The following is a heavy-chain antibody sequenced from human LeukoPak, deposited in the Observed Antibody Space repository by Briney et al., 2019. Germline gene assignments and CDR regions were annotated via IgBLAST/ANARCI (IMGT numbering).Heavy chain of an antibody. CDR3: ARAQWEWYPYYYYMDV. Sequence: SETLSLTCTVSGGSISSYYWSWIRQPPGKGLEWIGYIYYSGSTNYNPSLKSRVTISVDTSKNQFSLKLSSVTAADAAVYYCARAQWEWYPYYYYMDVWGKGTTVTVSS. J-gene: IGHJ6*03. CDR1: GGSISSYY. D-gene: IGHD1-26*01. V-gene: IGHV4-59*01. CDR2: IYYSGST.